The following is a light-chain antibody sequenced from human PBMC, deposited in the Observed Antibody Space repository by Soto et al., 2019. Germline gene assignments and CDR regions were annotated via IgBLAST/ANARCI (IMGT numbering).Light chain of an antibody. J-gene: IGKJ1*01. CDR1: QSISSW. Sequence: DIQMTQSPSTLSASVGDRVTITCRASQSISSWLAWYQEKPGKAPHLLIFDASVLGRGVPSRFSGRGSGTEFSLTISSRQPDDSATYYCQQFDSYPWTFGQGTKVEIK. CDR3: QQFDSYPWT. CDR2: DAS. V-gene: IGKV1-5*01.